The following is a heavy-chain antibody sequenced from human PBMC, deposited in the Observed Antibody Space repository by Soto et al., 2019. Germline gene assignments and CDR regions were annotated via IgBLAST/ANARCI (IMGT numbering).Heavy chain of an antibody. Sequence: PGGSLRLSFAASGFTFSNSGMHWVRQAPGKGPEWVAVISYDGSSKFYADSVKGRFAICRDNPKNMLYLQMNSLRPEDAALYYCAKDYCSSISCPFDPWGQGTQVTVAS. CDR2: ISYDGSSK. J-gene: IGHJ5*02. V-gene: IGHV3-30*18. CDR3: AKDYCSSISCPFDP. CDR1: GFTFSNSG. D-gene: IGHD2-2*01.